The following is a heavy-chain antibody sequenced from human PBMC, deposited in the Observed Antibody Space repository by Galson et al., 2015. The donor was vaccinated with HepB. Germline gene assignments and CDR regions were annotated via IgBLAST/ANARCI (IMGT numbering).Heavy chain of an antibody. V-gene: IGHV3-73*01. D-gene: IGHD6-13*01. Sequence: LRLSCAASTFIFSTYSMNWVRQAPGKGLEWVGRIRSKAYSYATAYAASVKGRFTISRDDSKNTAYLHMKSLKTEDTAVYYCTRLADFSGYSSSWGQGTLVTVSS. CDR2: IRSKAYSYAT. CDR1: TFIFSTYS. J-gene: IGHJ4*02. CDR3: TRLADFSGYSSS.